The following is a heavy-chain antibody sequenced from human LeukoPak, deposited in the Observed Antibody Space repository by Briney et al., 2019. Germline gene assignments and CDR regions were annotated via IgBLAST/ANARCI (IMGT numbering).Heavy chain of an antibody. CDR1: GFTFSSYS. CDR3: ARAILNEWLRLVGDAFDI. V-gene: IGHV3-21*01. J-gene: IGHJ3*02. D-gene: IGHD5-12*01. Sequence: GGSLRLSCAASGFTFSSYSMNWVRQAPGKGLEWVSSISSSSSYIYYADSVKGRFTISRDNAKNSLYLQMNSLRAEDTAVYYCARAILNEWLRLVGDAFDIWGQGTMVTVSS. CDR2: ISSSSSYI.